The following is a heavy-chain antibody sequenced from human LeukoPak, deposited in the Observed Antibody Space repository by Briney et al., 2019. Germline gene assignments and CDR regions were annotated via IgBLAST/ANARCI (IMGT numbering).Heavy chain of an antibody. V-gene: IGHV4-30-4*01. CDR2: IYYSGST. CDR1: SRSISSGDYY. J-gene: IGHJ6*02. D-gene: IGHD3-22*01. Sequence: SEILSLTCTVSSRSISSGDYYWTWIRQPPGKGLEWIGYIYYSGSTHYNPSLKSPVSISVDTAKNQFSLNLSSVTAADTAVYYCARDQNKYDSSGYYYYQYGMDVWGQGTTVTVSS. CDR3: ARDQNKYDSSGYYYYQYGMDV.